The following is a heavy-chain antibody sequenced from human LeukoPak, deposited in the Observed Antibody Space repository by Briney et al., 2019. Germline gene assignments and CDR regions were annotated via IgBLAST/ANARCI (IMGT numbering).Heavy chain of an antibody. CDR2: ISWNSGSI. CDR3: AKAGGDYYDSSEDY. D-gene: IGHD3-22*01. Sequence: PGGSLRLSCAASGFTFDDYAMHWVRQAPGKGLEWVSGISWNSGSIGYADSVKGRFTISRDNAKNSLYLQMNSLRAEDTALYYCAKAGGDYYDSSEDYWGQGTLVTVSS. CDR1: GFTFDDYA. J-gene: IGHJ4*02. V-gene: IGHV3-9*01.